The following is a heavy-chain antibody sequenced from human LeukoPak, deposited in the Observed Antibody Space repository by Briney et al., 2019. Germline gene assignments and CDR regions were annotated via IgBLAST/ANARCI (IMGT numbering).Heavy chain of an antibody. D-gene: IGHD2-2*02. CDR1: GFTFSTYD. Sequence: PGGSLRLSCAASGFTFSTYDFHWVRQVTGKGLEWVSAIGTVGDTHYPDSVKGRFTISRENAKNSVYLQMDSLRAEDTAVYYCAREQPAAIPKGFDYWGQGTLVTVSS. V-gene: IGHV3-13*01. J-gene: IGHJ4*02. CDR2: IGTVGDT. CDR3: AREQPAAIPKGFDY.